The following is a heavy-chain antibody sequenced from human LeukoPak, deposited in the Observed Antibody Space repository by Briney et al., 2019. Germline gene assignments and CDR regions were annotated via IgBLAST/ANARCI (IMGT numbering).Heavy chain of an antibody. CDR3: AKDGGYCSGGSCYSGAEYFQH. V-gene: IGHV3-33*06. J-gene: IGHJ1*01. CDR2: IWYDGSNK. D-gene: IGHD2-15*01. Sequence: GGSLRLSCAASGFTFSNYGMHWVRQAPGKGLEWVAVIWYDGSNKYYADSVKGRFTISRDNSKNTLRLQMNSLRAEDTAVYYCAKDGGYCSGGSCYSGAEYFQHWGQGTLVTVSS. CDR1: GFTFSNYG.